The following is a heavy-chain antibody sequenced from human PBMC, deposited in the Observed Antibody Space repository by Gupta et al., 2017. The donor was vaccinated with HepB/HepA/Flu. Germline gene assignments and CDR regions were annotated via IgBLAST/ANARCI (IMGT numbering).Heavy chain of an antibody. CDR3: AKDSALYYYYGMDV. V-gene: IGHV3-30*18. D-gene: IGHD6-6*01. CDR2: ISYDGSNK. CDR1: VFTFSSFG. Sequence: QVQLVASGGGVVQPGRSLRLSCAASVFTFSSFGLHWVRQAPGKGLEWVAVISYDGSNKYYADSVKGRFTISRDNSKNTLYLQMNSLRAEDTAVYYGAKDSALYYYYGMDVWGQGTTVTVSS. J-gene: IGHJ6*02.